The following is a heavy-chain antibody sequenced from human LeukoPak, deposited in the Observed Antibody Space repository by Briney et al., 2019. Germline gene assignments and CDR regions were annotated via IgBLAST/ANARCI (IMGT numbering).Heavy chain of an antibody. D-gene: IGHD4-23*01. CDR3: AGSHPDYGGNSAPFDY. V-gene: IGHV3-23*01. J-gene: IGHJ4*02. Sequence: GGSLRLSCAASGFTFSSYGMHWVRQAPGKGLEWVSAISGSGGSTYYADSVKGRFTISRDNAKNSLYLQMNSLRAEDTAVYYCAGSHPDYGGNSAPFDYWGQGTLVTVSS. CDR2: ISGSGGST. CDR1: GFTFSSYG.